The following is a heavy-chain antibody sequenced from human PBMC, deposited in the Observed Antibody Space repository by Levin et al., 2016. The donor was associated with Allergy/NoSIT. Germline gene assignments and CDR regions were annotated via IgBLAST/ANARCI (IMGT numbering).Heavy chain of an antibody. CDR2: ISHDGSNK. J-gene: IGHJ5*02. Sequence: WIRQPPGKGLEWVAVISHDGSNKHYADSVKGRFTISRDNSKNTLYLQMNSLRAEDTAVYYCAKEGASGDNVGWWFDPWGQGTLVTVSS. V-gene: IGHV3-30*18. CDR3: AKEGASGDNVGWWFDP. D-gene: IGHD3-10*01.